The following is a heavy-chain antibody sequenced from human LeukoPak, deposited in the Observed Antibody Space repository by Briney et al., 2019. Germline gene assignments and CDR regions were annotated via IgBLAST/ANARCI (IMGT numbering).Heavy chain of an antibody. D-gene: IGHD6-13*01. CDR1: GFTFSVYW. J-gene: IGHJ4*02. V-gene: IGHV3-7*01. CDR2: IKNDGSEK. CDR3: ARVGTAEGTLEDY. Sequence: GESLRLSCAASGFTFSVYWMSWVRQPPGRGVVWVANIKNDGSEKYYVDSVKGRFTISRDNAKNSLYLQMNSLRAEDTAVYYCARVGTAEGTLEDYWGQGTLVTVSS.